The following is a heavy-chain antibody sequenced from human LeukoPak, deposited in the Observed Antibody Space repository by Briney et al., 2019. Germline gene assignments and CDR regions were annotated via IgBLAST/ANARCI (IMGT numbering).Heavy chain of an antibody. J-gene: IGHJ5*02. Sequence: SVKVSCKSSGGSFNNFAVTWVRQAPGQGLEWVGGVIPVFDTVDYAQKFQGRVTMTRDTSITTAYMELSSLRSEDTAVYYCARSGFGSGISFDLWGQGTLVTVSS. D-gene: IGHD3-10*01. V-gene: IGHV1-69*05. CDR3: ARSGFGSGISFDL. CDR2: VIPVFDTV. CDR1: GGSFNNFA.